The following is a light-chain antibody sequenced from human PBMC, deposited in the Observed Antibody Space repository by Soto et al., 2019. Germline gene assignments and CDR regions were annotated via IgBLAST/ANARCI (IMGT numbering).Light chain of an antibody. CDR3: QAFDSSTVV. CDR1: KLGDKY. J-gene: IGLJ3*02. Sequence: SYELTQPPSVSVSPGQTASITCSGDKLGDKYACWYQQKPGQSPVLVIYQDNKRPSGIPERFSGSNSGNTATLTISGTQAMDEADYYFQAFDSSTVVFGGGTKLTVL. CDR2: QDN. V-gene: IGLV3-1*01.